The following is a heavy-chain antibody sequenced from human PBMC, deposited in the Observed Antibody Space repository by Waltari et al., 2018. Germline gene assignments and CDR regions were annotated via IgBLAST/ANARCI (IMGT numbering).Heavy chain of an antibody. CDR1: GYTFTGYY. Sequence: QVQLVQSGAEVKKPGASVKVSCKASGYTFTGYYMHWVRQAPGQGLEWMGGIIPIFGTANYAQKFQGRVTITADESTSTAYMELSSLRSEDTAVYYCARDRGTGTTFDYWGQGTLVTVSS. CDR2: IIPIFGTA. CDR3: ARDRGTGTTFDY. D-gene: IGHD1-7*01. J-gene: IGHJ4*02. V-gene: IGHV1-69*01.